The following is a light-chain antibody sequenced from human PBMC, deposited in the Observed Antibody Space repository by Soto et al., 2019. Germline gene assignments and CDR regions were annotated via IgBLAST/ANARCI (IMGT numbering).Light chain of an antibody. V-gene: IGKV3-20*01. CDR2: AAS. J-gene: IGKJ5*01. CDR3: QQYGYSPIT. CDR1: QSVSSSH. Sequence: EIVFRQSPCTLALSPGGRATRSCRASQSVSSSHLAWYQHKPGQAPRLLIYAASSRATGSPDRFSGGGSGTDFTLTISRLEPEDFAVYYCQQYGYSPITFGQGTRLEIK.